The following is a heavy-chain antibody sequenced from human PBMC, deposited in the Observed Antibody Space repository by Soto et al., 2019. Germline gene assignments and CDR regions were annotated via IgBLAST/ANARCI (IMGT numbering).Heavy chain of an antibody. CDR1: GGSISSYY. Sequence: SETLSLTCTVSGGSISSYYWSWIRQPPGKGLEWIGYIYYSGSTNYNPSLKSRVTISVDTSKNQFSLKLSSVTAADTAVYYCARARYYDSSSAAYGMDVWGQGTTVTVSS. D-gene: IGHD3-22*01. CDR2: IYYSGST. V-gene: IGHV4-59*01. CDR3: ARARYYDSSSAAYGMDV. J-gene: IGHJ6*02.